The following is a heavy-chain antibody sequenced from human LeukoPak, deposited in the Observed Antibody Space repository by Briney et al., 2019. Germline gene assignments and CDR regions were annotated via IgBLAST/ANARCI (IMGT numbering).Heavy chain of an antibody. CDR3: ERLSYGVDSKCDY. V-gene: IGHV4-39*01. Sequence: SETLSLTCTVSGGSISSSSYYWGWIRQPPGKGLEWIGSIYYSGSTYYNPSLKSRVTISVDTSKNQFSLKLSSVTAADTAVYYCERLSYGVDSKCDYWSQGTLVTVSS. CDR2: IYYSGST. CDR1: GGSISSSSYY. J-gene: IGHJ4*01. D-gene: IGHD2-21*02.